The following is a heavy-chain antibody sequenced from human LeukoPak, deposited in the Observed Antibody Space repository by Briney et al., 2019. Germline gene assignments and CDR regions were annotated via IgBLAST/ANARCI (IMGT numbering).Heavy chain of an antibody. CDR3: ARLDYGTDY. CDR1: GYSISTGYY. J-gene: IGHJ4*02. Sequence: SETLSLTCTVSGYSISTGYYWDWIRQPPGKGLEWIGYIYYSGSTNYNPSLKSRVTISVDTSKNQFSLKLSSVTAADTAVYYCARLDYGTDYWGQGTLVTVSS. V-gene: IGHV4-61*01. CDR2: IYYSGST. D-gene: IGHD4/OR15-4a*01.